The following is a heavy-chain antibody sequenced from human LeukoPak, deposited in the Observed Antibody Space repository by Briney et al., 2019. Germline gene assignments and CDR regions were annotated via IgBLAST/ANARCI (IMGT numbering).Heavy chain of an antibody. CDR2: ISYDGSNK. CDR3: AKALEIVGSGSPGDYYYYGMDV. CDR1: GFTFSSYG. D-gene: IGHD3-10*01. Sequence: PGGSLRLSCAASGFTFSSYGMHWVRQAPGKGLEWVAVISYDGSNKYYADSVKGRFTISRDNSKNTLYLQMNSLRAEDTAVYYCAKALEIVGSGSPGDYYYYGMDVWGQGTTVTVSS. J-gene: IGHJ6*02. V-gene: IGHV3-30*18.